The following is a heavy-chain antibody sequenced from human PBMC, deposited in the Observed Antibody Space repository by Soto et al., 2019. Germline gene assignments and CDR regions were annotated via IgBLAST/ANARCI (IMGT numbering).Heavy chain of an antibody. CDR1: GASFSGSY. D-gene: IGHD2-2*01. V-gene: IGHV4-34*01. CDR3: ARAPRGEYPLPHYYMDV. Sequence: SGTLSLTCAAYGASFSGSYWSWIRQPPGKGLEWIGEINHSGSTNYNPSLKSRVTISVDTSKNQFSLKLSSVTAADTAVYYCARAPRGEYPLPHYYMDVWGKGTTVTVSS. J-gene: IGHJ6*03. CDR2: INHSGST.